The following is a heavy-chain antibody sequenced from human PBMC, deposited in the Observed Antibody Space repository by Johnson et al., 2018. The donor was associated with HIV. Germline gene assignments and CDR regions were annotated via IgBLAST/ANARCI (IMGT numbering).Heavy chain of an antibody. CDR3: ARVGTTVDAFDI. V-gene: IGHV3-13*01. J-gene: IGHJ3*02. Sequence: EVQLVESGGGLVQPGGSLRLSCAASGFTFSSYDMHWVRQATGKGLEWVSAIGTAGDTYYPGSVKGRFTISRENAKNSLYLQMNSLRAGDTAVYYCARVGTTVDAFDIWGQGTVVTVSS. D-gene: IGHD4-17*01. CDR1: GFTFSSYD. CDR2: IGTAGDT.